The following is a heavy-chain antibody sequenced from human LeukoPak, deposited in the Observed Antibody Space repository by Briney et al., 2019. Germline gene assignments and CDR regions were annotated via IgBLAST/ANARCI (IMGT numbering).Heavy chain of an antibody. J-gene: IGHJ3*01. Sequence: PGGSLRLSCAASGFNFNYDWMTWVHQAPGKGLEWVGRIKSKTDGGATGYAAPVKGRFTISRDDSEKKVYLQMNSLKTEDTAVYFCARDRFCSSTTRPGALDLWGPGTMVTVSS. D-gene: IGHD2-2*01. CDR3: ARDRFCSSTTRPGALDL. CDR2: IKSKTDGGAT. CDR1: GFNFNYDW. V-gene: IGHV3-15*01.